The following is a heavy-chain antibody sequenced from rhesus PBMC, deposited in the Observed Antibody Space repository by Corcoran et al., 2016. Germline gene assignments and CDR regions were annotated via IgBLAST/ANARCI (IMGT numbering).Heavy chain of an antibody. J-gene: IGHJ4*01. D-gene: IGHD2-15*01. CDR2: IYWNESK. CDR3: ARVRSSFDY. V-gene: IGHV2-95*01. Sequence: QVTLKESGPALVKPTQTLTLTCTFSGFSISTSGTGVGWIRQPPGKALEWLSSIYWNESKYYTTSPKSRTNCSKDTSKNQVVLTMPNRDPVDTATYYWARVRSSFDYWGQGVLVTVSS. CDR1: GFSISTSGTG.